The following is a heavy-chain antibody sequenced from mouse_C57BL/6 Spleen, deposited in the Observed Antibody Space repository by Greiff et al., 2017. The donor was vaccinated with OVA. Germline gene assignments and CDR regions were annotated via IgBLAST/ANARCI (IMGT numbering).Heavy chain of an antibody. CDR1: GYSITSGYY. Sequence: VQLQQSGPGLVKPSQSLSLTCSVTGYSITSGYYWNWIRQFPGNKLEWMGYISYDGSNNYNPSLKNRISITRDTSKNQFFLKLNSVTTEDTATYYCARAPYGSSYRSLAYWGQGTLVTVSA. D-gene: IGHD1-1*01. CDR3: ARAPYGSSYRSLAY. CDR2: ISYDGSN. J-gene: IGHJ3*01. V-gene: IGHV3-6*01.